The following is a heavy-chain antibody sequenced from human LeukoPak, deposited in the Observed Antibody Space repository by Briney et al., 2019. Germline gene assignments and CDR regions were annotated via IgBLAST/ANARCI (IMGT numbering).Heavy chain of an antibody. V-gene: IGHV3-23*01. CDR2: ISGSGGST. CDR1: GFTFSSYS. J-gene: IGHJ4*02. Sequence: GGSLRLSCAASGFTFSSYSMNWVRQAPGKGLEWVSTISGSGGSTYYADSVKGRFTISRDNSKNTLYLQMNSLRAEDTAVYYCAKDALGAGGFDYWGQGTLVTVSS. D-gene: IGHD3-16*01. CDR3: AKDALGAGGFDY.